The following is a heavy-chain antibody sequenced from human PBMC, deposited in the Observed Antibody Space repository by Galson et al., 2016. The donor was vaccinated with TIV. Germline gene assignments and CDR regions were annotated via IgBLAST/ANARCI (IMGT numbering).Heavy chain of an antibody. CDR3: ARHSSSGLPGIQVAARRRPFDI. J-gene: IGHJ3*02. CDR2: ISDTGRS. V-gene: IGHV4-34*01. D-gene: IGHD6-19*01. CDR1: GGSFSGHY. Sequence: TLSLTCAVYGGSFSGHYWSWIRQSLEKGLEWIGEISDTGRSNYNPSLTSRVTISIDTSQNLFSLKVMSVTAADTGVYYCARHSSSGLPGIQVAARRRPFDIWGQGTVVTVSS.